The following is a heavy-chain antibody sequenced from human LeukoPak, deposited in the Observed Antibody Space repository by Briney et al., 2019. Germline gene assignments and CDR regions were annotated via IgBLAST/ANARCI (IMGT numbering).Heavy chain of an antibody. CDR3: ARRGRYGDYYYFDY. V-gene: IGHV4-61*02. D-gene: IGHD4-17*01. J-gene: IGHJ4*02. CDR2: IYTSGST. Sequence: PSETLSLTCTVSGGSISSGSYYWSWIRQPAGKGLEWIGRIYTSGSTNYNPSLKSRVTISVDTSKNQFSLKLSSVTAADTAVYYCARRGRYGDYYYFDYWGQGTLVTVSS. CDR1: GGSISSGSYY.